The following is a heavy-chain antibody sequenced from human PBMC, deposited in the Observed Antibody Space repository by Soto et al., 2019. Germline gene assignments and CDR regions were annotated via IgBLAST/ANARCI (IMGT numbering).Heavy chain of an antibody. D-gene: IGHD2-21*01. Sequence: QVQLVQSGAEVKTPGASVKVSCKTSGYTFNDYYMHWVRQAPGQGVEWVGWMNPNSGGTYSAQNFQGRVTLTRDTSISTAYMELTSLKSDDTAVYYCARGGIRAQGSNTFDYFGQGTLVTVSS. CDR3: ARGGIRAQGSNTFDY. CDR2: MNPNSGGT. V-gene: IGHV1-2*02. J-gene: IGHJ4*02. CDR1: GYTFNDYY.